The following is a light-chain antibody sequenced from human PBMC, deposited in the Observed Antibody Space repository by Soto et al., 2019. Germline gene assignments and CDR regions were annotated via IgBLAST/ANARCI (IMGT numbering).Light chain of an antibody. V-gene: IGKV1-5*03. Sequence: DTQLTQSPSTLSASVGDRVTITCRASQSIGSWLAWYQQKPGKAPKLLIYKTSILENGVPSRFSGSGSGTEFPLSISSLQPDDFATYYCHQYNSYWTFGQGTKVDIK. CDR1: QSIGSW. J-gene: IGKJ1*01. CDR3: HQYNSYWT. CDR2: KTS.